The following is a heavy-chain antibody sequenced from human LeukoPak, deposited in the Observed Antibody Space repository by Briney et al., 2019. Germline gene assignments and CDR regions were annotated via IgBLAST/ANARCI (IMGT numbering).Heavy chain of an antibody. CDR3: ARKYCSGGSCYVDPNHYYYMDV. CDR2: ISAYNGNT. V-gene: IGHV1-18*01. CDR1: GYTFTSYG. D-gene: IGHD2-15*01. J-gene: IGHJ6*03. Sequence: GASVKVSCKASGYTFTSYGISWVRQAPGQGLEWMGWISAYNGNTNYAQKLQGRVTMTTDTSTSTAYMELRSLRSDDTAVYYCARKYCSGGSCYVDPNHYYYMDVWGKGTTVTVSS.